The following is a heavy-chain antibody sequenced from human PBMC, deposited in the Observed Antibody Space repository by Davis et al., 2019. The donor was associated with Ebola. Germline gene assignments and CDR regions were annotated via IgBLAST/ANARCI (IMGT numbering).Heavy chain of an antibody. CDR1: GYTFSNYA. J-gene: IGHJ6*02. Sequence: ASVQVSCKASGYTFSNYAINWVRQATGQGLAWMGWINPNSGDTGYAQKFQGRVTMTRNTSISTAYIELSSLRSEDTAVYYCAREGTGDGFIYYYGMDVWGQGTTVTVSS. CDR2: INPNSGDT. CDR3: AREGTGDGFIYYYGMDV. D-gene: IGHD1-1*01. V-gene: IGHV1-8*01.